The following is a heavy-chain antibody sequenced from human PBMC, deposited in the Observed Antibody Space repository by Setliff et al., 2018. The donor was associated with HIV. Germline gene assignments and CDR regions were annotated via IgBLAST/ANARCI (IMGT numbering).Heavy chain of an antibody. V-gene: IGHV3-7*03. J-gene: IGHJ4*02. Sequence: GGSLRLSCAASGFTFSSYWMSWVRQAPGKGLEWVANIKQDGSEKYYVDSVKGRFTISRDNAKNTLYLQMNSLRAEDTAIYYCVKYHRIHEWGQGTLVTVSS. CDR3: VKYHRIHE. CDR1: GFTFSSYW. CDR2: IKQDGSEK.